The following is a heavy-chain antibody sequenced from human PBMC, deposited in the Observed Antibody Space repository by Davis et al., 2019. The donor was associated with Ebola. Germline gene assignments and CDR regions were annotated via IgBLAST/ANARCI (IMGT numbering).Heavy chain of an antibody. Sequence: GESLKISCAASGFVFRNYVMSWVRQAPGKGLEWVSTLGTSADTYYADSVKGRFTISRDNSKDTLYLQMRNLRIDDTAVYYCVKDRFTVVVVHGGFDYWGQGALVTVSS. CDR3: VKDRFTVVVVHGGFDY. D-gene: IGHD2-15*01. J-gene: IGHJ4*02. CDR1: GFVFRNYV. V-gene: IGHV3-23*01. CDR2: LGTSADT.